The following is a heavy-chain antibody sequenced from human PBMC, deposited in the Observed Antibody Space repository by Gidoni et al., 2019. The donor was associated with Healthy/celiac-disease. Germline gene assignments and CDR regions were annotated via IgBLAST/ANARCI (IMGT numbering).Heavy chain of an antibody. CDR3: ARVKDYYDSSGLDY. D-gene: IGHD3-22*01. V-gene: IGHV2-70*15. CDR1: GFSLSTSGMC. Sequence: QVTLRESGPALVKPTQTLTLTCTFSGFSLSTSGMCVSWIRQPPGKALEWLARIDWDDDKYYSTSLKTRLTISKDTSKNQVVLTMTNMDPVDTATYYCARVKDYYDSSGLDYWGQGTLVTVS. CDR2: IDWDDDK. J-gene: IGHJ4*02.